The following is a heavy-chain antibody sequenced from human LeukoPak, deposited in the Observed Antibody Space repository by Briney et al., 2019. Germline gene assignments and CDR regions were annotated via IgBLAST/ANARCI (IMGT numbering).Heavy chain of an antibody. Sequence: GGSLRLSCAASGFTFSSYSMNWVRQAPGKGLEWASSISSSSSYIYYADSVKGRFTISRDNAKNSLYLQMNSLRAEDTAVYYCARPLTQYYDILTGYDYWGQGTLVTVSS. CDR1: GFTFSSYS. CDR2: ISSSSSYI. D-gene: IGHD3-9*01. V-gene: IGHV3-21*01. CDR3: ARPLTQYYDILTGYDY. J-gene: IGHJ4*02.